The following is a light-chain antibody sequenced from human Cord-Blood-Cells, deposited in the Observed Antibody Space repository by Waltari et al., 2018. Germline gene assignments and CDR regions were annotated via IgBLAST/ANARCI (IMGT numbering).Light chain of an antibody. CDR1: SGSIASNY. CDR3: QSYDSSNQGV. J-gene: IGLJ3*02. V-gene: IGLV6-57*02. CDR2: EDN. Sequence: NFMLTQPHSVSESPGKSVTISCTGSSGSIASNYVQWYQQRPGSAPTTVIYEDNQRPSGGPDRFSGSSDSSSNSASRPISGLKTEDEADYYCQSYDSSNQGVFGGGTKLTVL.